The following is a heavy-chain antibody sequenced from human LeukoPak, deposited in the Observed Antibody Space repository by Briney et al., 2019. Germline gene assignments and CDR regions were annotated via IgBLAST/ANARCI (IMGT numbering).Heavy chain of an antibody. CDR2: INPNSGGT. J-gene: IGHJ6*03. D-gene: IGHD6-13*01. V-gene: IGHV1-2*02. CDR1: GYTFTGYY. Sequence: VASVKVSCKASGYTFTGYYMHWVRQAPGQGLEWMGWINPNSGGTNYAQKFQGRVTMTRDTSISTAYMELSRLRSDDTAVYYCARGERDSSSWYYYYMDVWGKGTTVTVSS. CDR3: ARGERDSSSWYYYYMDV.